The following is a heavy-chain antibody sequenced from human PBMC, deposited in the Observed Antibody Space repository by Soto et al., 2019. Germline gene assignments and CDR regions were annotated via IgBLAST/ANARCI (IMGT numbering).Heavy chain of an antibody. CDR3: VRTFLPPPRVVLSHNWFVH. D-gene: IGHD3-22*01. J-gene: IGHJ5*02. CDR2: IYSSGKT. Sequence: PSETLSLTCTVSGGSLSSYFWSWIRQPPGKGLEWIGYIYSSGKTDYNPSLKTRVTISIDTSKNQISLNLTSVTAADTGVYFCVRTFLPPPRVVLSHNWFVHWGPGTLVTVS. V-gene: IGHV4-59*01. CDR1: GGSLSSYF.